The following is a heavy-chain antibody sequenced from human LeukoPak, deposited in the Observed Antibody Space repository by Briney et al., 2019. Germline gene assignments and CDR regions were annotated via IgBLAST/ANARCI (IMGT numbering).Heavy chain of an antibody. J-gene: IGHJ6*03. V-gene: IGHV1-8*03. CDR3: ERGDVVVPAAHRNYYYYYYMDV. CDR2: MNPNSGNT. CDR1: GYTFTSYD. D-gene: IGHD2-2*01. Sequence: ASVKVSCKASGYTFTSYDINWVRQATGQGLEWMGWMNPNSGNTGYAQKFQGRVTITRNTSISTAYMELSSLRSEGTAVYYCERGDVVVPAAHRNYYYYYYMDVWGKGTTVTVSS.